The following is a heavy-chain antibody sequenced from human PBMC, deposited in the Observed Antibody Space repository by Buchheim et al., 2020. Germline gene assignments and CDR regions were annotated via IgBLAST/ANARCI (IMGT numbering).Heavy chain of an antibody. CDR2: IDWDDDK. D-gene: IGHD1-1*01. CDR1: GFSLSTSGMC. CDR3: ARTRYNWNDFYYYGMDV. V-gene: IGHV2-70*01. Sequence: QVTLRESGPALVKPTQTLTLTCTFSGFSLSTSGMCVSWIRQPPGKALEWLALIDWDDDKYYSTSLKTRLTISKDTSNNQVGLTMTNMDPVDTATYYCARTRYNWNDFYYYGMDVWGQGTT. J-gene: IGHJ6*02.